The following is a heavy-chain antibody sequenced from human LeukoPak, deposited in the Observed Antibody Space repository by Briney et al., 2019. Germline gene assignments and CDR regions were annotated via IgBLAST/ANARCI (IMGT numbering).Heavy chain of an antibody. V-gene: IGHV3-23*01. D-gene: IGHD3-10*01. CDR3: ANDLFGYFDY. CDR2: ISGSGGST. Sequence: GGSLRLSCAASGFTFNSYAMSWVRQAPGKGLEWVSAISGSGGSTYYADSVKGRFAISRDNSKNTLYLQMNSLRAEDTAVYYCANDLFGYFDYWGQGTLVTVSS. J-gene: IGHJ4*02. CDR1: GFTFNSYA.